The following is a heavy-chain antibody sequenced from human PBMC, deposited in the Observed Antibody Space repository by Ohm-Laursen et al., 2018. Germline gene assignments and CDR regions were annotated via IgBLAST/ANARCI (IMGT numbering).Heavy chain of an antibody. D-gene: IGHD4-17*01. CDR1: GFTFSDYY. V-gene: IGHV3-11*01. CDR3: AKPQEGDDYGGY. Sequence: SLRLSCAASGFTFSDYYMSWIRQAPGAGLEWVSYISSSGSTVHYADSVEGRFTISRDNAKNSLYLQMNSLRAEDTAVYFCAKPQEGDDYGGYWGQGTLVTVSS. J-gene: IGHJ4*02. CDR2: ISSSGSTV.